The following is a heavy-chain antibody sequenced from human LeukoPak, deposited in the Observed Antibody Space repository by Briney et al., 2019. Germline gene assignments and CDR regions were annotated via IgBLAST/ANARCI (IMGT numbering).Heavy chain of an antibody. J-gene: IGHJ3*02. CDR3: ARNRGEGAFDI. CDR1: GYIFTGYY. V-gene: IGHV1-2*02. D-gene: IGHD3-10*01. CDR2: INPNSGCT. Sequence: ASVKVSCQASGYIFTGYYMHWVRQAPGQGLEWVGWINPNSGCTNYAQKFQGRVTMTRDTYISEAYMYLSRLRAGGTDVRFFARNRGEGAFDIWGQGAIVTAAS.